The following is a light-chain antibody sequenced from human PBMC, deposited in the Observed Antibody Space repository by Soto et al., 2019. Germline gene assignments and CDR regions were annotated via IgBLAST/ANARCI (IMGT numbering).Light chain of an antibody. CDR2: GDN. Sequence: QSVLTQPPSVSGAPGQRVTIPCTGSSSNIGSFYDVHWYQQLPGTVPKLLIYGDNNRPSGVPDRFSGSKSGTSASPAITGLQPEDEADYYCQSYDNSLSHVVFGGGTKLTVL. V-gene: IGLV1-40*01. J-gene: IGLJ2*01. CDR1: SSNIGSFYD. CDR3: QSYDNSLSHVV.